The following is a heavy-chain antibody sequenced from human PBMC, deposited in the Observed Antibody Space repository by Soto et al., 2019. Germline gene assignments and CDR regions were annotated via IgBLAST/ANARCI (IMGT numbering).Heavy chain of an antibody. CDR1: GGTFSSYT. CDR3: ARDEGQSRRPDY. V-gene: IGHV1-69*08. Sequence: QVQLVQSGAEVKKPGSSVKVSCKASGGTFSSYTISWVRQAPGQGLEWMGRIIPILGIANYAQKFQGRVTITADKSTSTAYMELSSLRSEDTAVYYCARDEGQSRRPDYWGQGTLVTVSS. CDR2: IIPILGIA. J-gene: IGHJ4*02.